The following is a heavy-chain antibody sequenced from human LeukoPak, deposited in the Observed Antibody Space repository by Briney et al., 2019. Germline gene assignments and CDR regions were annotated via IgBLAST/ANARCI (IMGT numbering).Heavy chain of an antibody. CDR2: ISSNGGST. V-gene: IGHV3-64*01. CDR1: GFTFSSYA. CDR3: ARTRSYYYGSGSYMDV. J-gene: IGHJ6*03. Sequence: GGSLRLSCAASGFTFSSYAMNWVRQAPGKGLEYVSAISSNGGSTYYANSVKGRFTISRDNSKNTLYLQMGSLRAEDMAVYYCARTRSYYYGSGSYMDVWGKGTTVTVSS. D-gene: IGHD3-10*01.